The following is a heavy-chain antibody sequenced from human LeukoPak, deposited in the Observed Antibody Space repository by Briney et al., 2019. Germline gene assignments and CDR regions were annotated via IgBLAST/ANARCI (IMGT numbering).Heavy chain of an antibody. Sequence: GGSLRLSCAASGFTVSSNDMSWVRQAPGKGLEWVSVYSGGSPYYADSVKGRFTISRDNAKNSLYLQMNSLRAEDTAVYYCARGRAVLRYFDWSYPFDPWGQGTLVTVSS. CDR1: GFTVSSND. CDR2: YSGGSP. D-gene: IGHD3-9*01. V-gene: IGHV3-53*01. CDR3: ARGRAVLRYFDWSYPFDP. J-gene: IGHJ5*02.